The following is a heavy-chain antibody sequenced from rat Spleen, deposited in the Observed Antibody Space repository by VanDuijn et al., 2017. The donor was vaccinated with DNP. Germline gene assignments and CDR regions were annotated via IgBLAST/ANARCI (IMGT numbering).Heavy chain of an antibody. CDR1: GFPFSDYY. CDR2: ISYEGSGT. D-gene: IGHD1-4*01. Sequence: EVQLVESGGGLVQPGRSLKLSCAASGFPFSDYYMAWVRQAPKQGLEWVASISYEGSGTYYGDSVKGRFTISRDNAKSTLYLQMNSLRSADTATYYCVCLNYPVPWGQGTSVTVSS. J-gene: IGHJ4*01. CDR3: VCLNYPVP. V-gene: IGHV5-22*01.